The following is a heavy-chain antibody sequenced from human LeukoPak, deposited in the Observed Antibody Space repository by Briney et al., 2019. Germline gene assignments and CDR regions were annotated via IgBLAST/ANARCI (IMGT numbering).Heavy chain of an antibody. CDR2: ISYDGGSK. CDR3: GRGGSGSYYYYFYYMDV. D-gene: IGHD3-10*01. Sequence: PGGSLRLSCAASGFTSSSHAIHWVRQAPGKGLEWVAIISYDGGSKYYADSVKGRFTISRDNSKNTLYLQMNSLRVEDTAVYYCGRGGSGSYYYYFYYMDVWGKGTTVTVSS. J-gene: IGHJ6*03. CDR1: GFTSSSHA. V-gene: IGHV3-30*04.